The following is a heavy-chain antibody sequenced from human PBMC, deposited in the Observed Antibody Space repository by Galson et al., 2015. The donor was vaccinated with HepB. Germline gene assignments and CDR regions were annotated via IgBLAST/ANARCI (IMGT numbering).Heavy chain of an antibody. D-gene: IGHD2-15*01. CDR3: ASAVCSGGSCHESVDAFDI. CDR2: MSPNTGAT. J-gene: IGHJ3*02. CDR1: GYTFTSLD. Sequence: SVKVSCRASGYTFTSLDINWVRQTTGQGLEWLGLMSPNTGATDYAQKFQGRVTMTRDTSITTAYMELSSLRSEDTAVYYCASAVCSGGSCHESVDAFDIWGQGTMVTVSS. V-gene: IGHV1-8*01.